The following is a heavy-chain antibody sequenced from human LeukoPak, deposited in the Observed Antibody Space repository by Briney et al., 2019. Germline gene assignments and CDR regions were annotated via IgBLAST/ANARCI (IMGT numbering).Heavy chain of an antibody. D-gene: IGHD6-13*01. CDR1: GFTFSTYA. Sequence: PGGSLRLSCAASGFTFSTYAMNWVRQAPGKGLEWVSAISGSGGSTNYADSVKGRFTISRDESKNTLYLQMNSLRAEDTAVYYCAKCIAAAGTFFDYWGQGTLVTVSS. CDR2: ISGSGGST. CDR3: AKCIAAAGTFFDY. V-gene: IGHV3-23*01. J-gene: IGHJ4*02.